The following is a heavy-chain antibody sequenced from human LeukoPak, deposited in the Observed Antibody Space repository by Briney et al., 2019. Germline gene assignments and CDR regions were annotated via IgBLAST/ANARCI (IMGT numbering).Heavy chain of an antibody. J-gene: IGHJ4*02. CDR2: IHRSGSP. CDR1: LASTTSTF. V-gene: IGHV4-4*02. D-gene: IGHD1-14*01. CDR3: ARETLRGFNPGAY. Sequence: SEPLSLPCPASLASTTSTFWGWVRHPPGKGLEWIGEIHRSGSPNYKPPLQSRVTISIDRSRNQIVLELSSVTAADTAVYYCARETLRGFNPGAYWGQGTLVAVSS.